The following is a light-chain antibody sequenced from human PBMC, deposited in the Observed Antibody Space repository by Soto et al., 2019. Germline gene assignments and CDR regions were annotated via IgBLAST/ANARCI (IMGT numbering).Light chain of an antibody. CDR3: QVWDSSSDLVV. CDR1: NIGSKS. CDR2: DDS. V-gene: IGLV3-21*02. J-gene: IGLJ2*01. Sequence: SYELTQPPSVSVAPGQTARITCGGNNIGSKSVHWYQQKPGQAPVLVVYDDSDRPSGIPEQFSGSNSGNTATLTISRVEAGDEADYYCQVWDSSSDLVVFGGGTKVTVL.